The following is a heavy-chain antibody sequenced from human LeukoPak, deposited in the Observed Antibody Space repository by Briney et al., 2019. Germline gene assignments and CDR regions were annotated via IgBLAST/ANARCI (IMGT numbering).Heavy chain of an antibody. CDR3: ARDPTTVTTIFDS. V-gene: IGHV4-4*07. CDR1: GVSISAYY. Sequence: PSETLSLTCSVSGVSISAYYWSWIRQSAGNRLEWIGRIYPGEGNYATATTSYNPSFKSRVTMSGDTSNNQLSLKLSSVTAADTAVYYCARDPTTVTTIFDSWGQGILGTVSS. J-gene: IGHJ4*02. CDR2: IYPGEGNYATATT. D-gene: IGHD4-11*01.